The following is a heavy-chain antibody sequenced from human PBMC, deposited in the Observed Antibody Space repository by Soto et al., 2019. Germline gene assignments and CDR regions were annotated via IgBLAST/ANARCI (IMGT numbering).Heavy chain of an antibody. CDR2: ISTSSSAI. CDR1: GFAFRSYG. V-gene: IGHV3-21*06. CDR3: ARDGADYDILTGYYDYYYHGMDV. D-gene: IGHD3-9*01. J-gene: IGHJ6*02. Sequence: KPGGSLRLSCVASGFAFRSYGMNWVRQAPGKGLEWVSSISTSSSAIYYTDSVKGRFTISRDNARNSLYLQMKSLRAEDTAVYFCARDGADYDILTGYYDYYYHGMDVWGQGTTVTVSS.